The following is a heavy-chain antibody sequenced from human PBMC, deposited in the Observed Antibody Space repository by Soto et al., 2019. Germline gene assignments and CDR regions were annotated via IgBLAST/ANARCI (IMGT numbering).Heavy chain of an antibody. J-gene: IGHJ3*02. Sequence: EVQLLESGGGLVQPGGSLRLSCAASGFTFSSYAMSWVRQAPGKGLEWVSAISGSGGSTYYADSLKGRFTISSDNSKNTLHRQMNGLRAEDTAVYYCAKSRRGLDAFDIWGQGTMVTVSS. V-gene: IGHV3-23*01. CDR2: ISGSGGST. D-gene: IGHD3-16*01. CDR1: GFTFSSYA. CDR3: AKSRRGLDAFDI.